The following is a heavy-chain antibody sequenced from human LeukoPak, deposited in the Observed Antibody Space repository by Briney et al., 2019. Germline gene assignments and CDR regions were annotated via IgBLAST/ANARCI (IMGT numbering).Heavy chain of an antibody. CDR1: GDSVSSISVA. Sequence: SQTLSLTCAISGDSVSSISVAWNWIRQSPSRGLEWLGRTYYRSKWYYEYAVSVKGRININPDPSKNQFSLQLNSVAPEDTAVYYCALARSEYHYGMDVWGQGTTVTVSS. V-gene: IGHV6-1*01. CDR3: ALARSEYHYGMDV. J-gene: IGHJ6*02. CDR2: TYYRSKWYY.